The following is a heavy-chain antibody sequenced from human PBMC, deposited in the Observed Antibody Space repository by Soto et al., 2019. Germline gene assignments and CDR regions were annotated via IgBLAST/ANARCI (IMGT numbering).Heavy chain of an antibody. D-gene: IGHD3-3*01. CDR3: ARGGGVGVAGSAAFDM. CDR1: GYPVTAYY. Sequence: QLHLVQSGAVVKKPGASVTVSCSASGYPVTAYYMHWVRQAPGRGLEWMGGINPATGAAKYTQTFQGRVTITRDTSTSTVFREPSGLTSEDTAVFFCARGGGVGVAGSAAFDMWGQGTLVTVSS. J-gene: IGHJ3*02. CDR2: INPATGAA. V-gene: IGHV1-2*02.